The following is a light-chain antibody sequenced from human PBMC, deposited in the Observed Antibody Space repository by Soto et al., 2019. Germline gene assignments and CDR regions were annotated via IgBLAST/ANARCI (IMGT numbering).Light chain of an antibody. V-gene: IGLV2-14*01. CDR1: SXDVGGYNF. CDR3: SSYTSSSSYV. CDR2: EVS. Sequence: QSVLTQPRSVSGSPGQSVTISCTGTSXDVGGYNFVSWFQQHPGKAPKLIIYEVSNRPSGVSNRFSGSKSGNTASLTISGLQAEDEADYYCSSYTSSSSYVFGTGTKVTVL. J-gene: IGLJ1*01.